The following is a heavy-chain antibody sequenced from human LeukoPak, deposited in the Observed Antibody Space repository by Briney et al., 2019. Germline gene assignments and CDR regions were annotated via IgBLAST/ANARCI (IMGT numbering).Heavy chain of an antibody. CDR2: ISSSSSYI. V-gene: IGHV3-21*01. Sequence: GGSLRLSCAAPGFTFSSYSMNWVRQAPGKGLEWVSSISSSSSYIYYADSVKGRFTISRDNAKNSLYLQMNSLRAEDTAVYYCARGMATIGVSVDYWGQGTLVTVSS. J-gene: IGHJ4*02. D-gene: IGHD5-24*01. CDR3: ARGMATIGVSVDY. CDR1: GFTFSSYS.